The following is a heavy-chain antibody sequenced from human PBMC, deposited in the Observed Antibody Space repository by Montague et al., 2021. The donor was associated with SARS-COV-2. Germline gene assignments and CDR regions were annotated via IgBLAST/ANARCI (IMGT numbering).Heavy chain of an antibody. Sequence: SLRLSCAASGFTFSSYWMSWVRQAPGEGLEWVANIKQDGSEKYYVDSVKGRFTISRDNAKNSLYLQMNSLRAEDTAVYYCARVNPWPWYSSGWYYYYYGMDVWGQGTTVTVSS. CDR1: GFTFSSYW. D-gene: IGHD6-19*01. CDR3: ARVNPWPWYSSGWYYYYYGMDV. J-gene: IGHJ6*02. V-gene: IGHV3-7*03. CDR2: IKQDGSEK.